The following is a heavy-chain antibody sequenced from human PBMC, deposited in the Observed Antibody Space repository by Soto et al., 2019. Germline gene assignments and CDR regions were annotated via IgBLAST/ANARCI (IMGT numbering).Heavy chain of an antibody. J-gene: IGHJ4*02. D-gene: IGHD3-10*01. V-gene: IGHV3-30*18. CDR1: GFTFSSYG. Sequence: QVQLVESGGGVVQPGRSLRLSCAASGFTFSSYGMHWVRQAPGKGLEWVAVISYDGSNKYYADSVKGRFTISRDNSKNTVYLPMNGLRAEDPGVCYCAKDATWFGGLLSQGSDYWGQGTLVTVSS. CDR2: ISYDGSNK. CDR3: AKDATWFGGLLSQGSDY.